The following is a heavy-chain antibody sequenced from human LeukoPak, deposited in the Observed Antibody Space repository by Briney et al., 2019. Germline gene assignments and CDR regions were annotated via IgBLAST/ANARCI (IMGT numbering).Heavy chain of an antibody. J-gene: IGHJ6*02. Sequence: NPSETLSLTCTVSGGSISSGSYYWSWIRQPAGKGLEWIGRIYTSGSTNYNPSLKSRVTISVDTSKNQFSLKLSSVTAADTAVYYCASTSNDYYYGMDVWGQGTTVTVSS. V-gene: IGHV4-61*02. CDR1: GGSISSGSYY. CDR2: IYTSGST. CDR3: ASTSNDYYYGMDV. D-gene: IGHD4-11*01.